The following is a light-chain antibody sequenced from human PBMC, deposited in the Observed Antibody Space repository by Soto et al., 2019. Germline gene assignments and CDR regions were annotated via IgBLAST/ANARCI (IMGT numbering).Light chain of an antibody. CDR2: GNS. V-gene: IGLV1-40*01. CDR1: SSNIGAGYD. CDR3: GTWDSSLSAGV. J-gene: IGLJ3*02. Sequence: QSVLAQPPSVSGAPGQKVTISCTGSSSNIGAGYDLHWYQQLPGTAPKLLLYGNSNRPSGVPDRFSGSKSGTSATLGITGLQTGDEADYYCGTWDSSLSAGVFGGGTKVTVL.